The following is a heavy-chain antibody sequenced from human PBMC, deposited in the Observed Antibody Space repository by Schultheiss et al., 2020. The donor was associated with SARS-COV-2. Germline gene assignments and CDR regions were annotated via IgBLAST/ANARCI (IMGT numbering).Heavy chain of an antibody. CDR1: GGSISSYY. V-gene: IGHV4-59*12. J-gene: IGHJ6*03. CDR3: ARGSVVPRYYYYYMDV. D-gene: IGHD2-2*01. CDR2: IYYSGST. Sequence: SQTLSLTCTVSGGSISSYYWSWIRQPPGKGLEWIGYIYYSGSTNYNPSLKSRVTISVDTSKNQFSLKLSSVTAADTAVYYCARGSVVPRYYYYYMDVWGKGTTVTVSS.